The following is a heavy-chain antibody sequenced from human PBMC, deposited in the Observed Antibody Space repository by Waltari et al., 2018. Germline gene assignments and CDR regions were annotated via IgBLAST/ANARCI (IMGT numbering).Heavy chain of an antibody. CDR3: ARALEVGVTVAFDI. Sequence: QVQLQQWGAGLLKPSETLSLTCAVYGGSFSGYYWSWIRQPPGKGLEWIGEINHTGSTNYNPSLKSRVTISVDTSKNQFSLKLSSVTAADTAVYYCARALEVGVTVAFDIWGQGTMVTVSS. CDR1: GGSFSGYY. J-gene: IGHJ3*02. CDR2: INHTGST. V-gene: IGHV4-34*01. D-gene: IGHD2-21*01.